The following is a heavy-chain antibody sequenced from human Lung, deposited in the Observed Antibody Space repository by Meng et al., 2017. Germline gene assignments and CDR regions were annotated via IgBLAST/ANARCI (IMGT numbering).Heavy chain of an antibody. CDR3: TWDDKAVSDY. CDR1: GFYFNNAW. D-gene: IGHD1-26*01. Sequence: EVQLVVSGGVLVPPGGSLRLSCATSGFYFNNAWMSWVRQAPGKGLEWVGRIKSNTDGGTAEYAAPVTGRFTISRDDSKSTLYLQMSGLRIDDTGAYYCTWDDKAVSDYWGQGTLVTVSS. J-gene: IGHJ4*02. CDR2: IKSNTDGGTA. V-gene: IGHV3-15*01.